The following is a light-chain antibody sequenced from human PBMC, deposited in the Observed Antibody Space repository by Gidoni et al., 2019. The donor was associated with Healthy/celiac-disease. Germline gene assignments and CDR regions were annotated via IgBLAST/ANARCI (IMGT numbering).Light chain of an antibody. CDR1: QSDLYISNNKNY. CDR3: QQYYSTPLT. V-gene: IGKV4-1*01. CDR2: WAS. Sequence: DIVMTQSPDSLAVSLGERATINCKSRQSDLYISNNKNYLAWYQQKPGQPPKLLIYWASTRESGVPDRFSGSGSGTDFTLTISSLQAEDVAVYYCQQYYSTPLTFGGGTRVKIK. J-gene: IGKJ4*01.